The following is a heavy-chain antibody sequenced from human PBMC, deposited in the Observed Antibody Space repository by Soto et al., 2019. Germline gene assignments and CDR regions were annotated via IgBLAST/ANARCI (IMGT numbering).Heavy chain of an antibody. J-gene: IGHJ5*02. CDR1: GGSISSGGYY. D-gene: IGHD2-15*01. CDR3: ARVVPVVVVAADENWFDP. Sequence: PSETLSLTCTVSGGSISSGGYYWSWIRQHPGKGLEWIGYIYYSGSTYYNPSLKSRVTISVDTSKNQFSLKLSSVTAADTAVYYCARVVPVVVVAADENWFDPWGQGTLVTVSS. V-gene: IGHV4-31*03. CDR2: IYYSGST.